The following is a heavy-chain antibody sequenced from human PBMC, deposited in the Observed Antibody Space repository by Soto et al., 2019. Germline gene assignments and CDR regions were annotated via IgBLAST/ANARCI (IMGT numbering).Heavy chain of an antibody. CDR1: GFTFSSYS. Sequence: EVQLVESGGGLVKPGGSLRLSCAASGFTFSSYSMNWVRQAPGKGLEWVSSISSSSSYIYYADSVKGRFTISRDNAKNSPYLQMNSLRAEDTAGYYFARAGRAVAGTMNDFWGQGNLVTVSS. D-gene: IGHD6-19*01. CDR3: ARAGRAVAGTMNDF. V-gene: IGHV3-21*01. CDR2: ISSSSSYI. J-gene: IGHJ4*02.